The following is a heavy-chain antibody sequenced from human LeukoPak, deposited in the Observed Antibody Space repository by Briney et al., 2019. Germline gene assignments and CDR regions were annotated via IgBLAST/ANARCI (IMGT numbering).Heavy chain of an antibody. CDR3: ARGNRGLSPDY. D-gene: IGHD1-14*01. CDR2: IGTSSSPK. V-gene: IGHV3-48*02. J-gene: IGHJ4*02. Sequence: GGSLRLSCAASGFAFSSYSMNWVRQAPGKGLEWVSYIGTSSSPKYYADSVKGRFAISRDNDKNSIYLQMDSLRDEDTAVYYCARGNRGLSPDYWGQGTLVTVSS. CDR1: GFAFSSYS.